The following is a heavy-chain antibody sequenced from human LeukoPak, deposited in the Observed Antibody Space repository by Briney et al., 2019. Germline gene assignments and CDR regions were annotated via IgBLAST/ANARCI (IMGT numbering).Heavy chain of an antibody. D-gene: IGHD1-26*01. J-gene: IGHJ4*02. CDR3: ARAPFRYSGSYVFDY. V-gene: IGHV1-2*02. CDR2: INPNSGRT. CDR1: GYTFTDYY. Sequence: ASVKVSCKASGYTFTDYYIHWVRQAPGQGLEWMGWINPNSGRTHYAQKFQGRVTMTSDTSISTAYMELSRLRSDDTAVYYCARAPFRYSGSYVFDYWGQGTLVTVSS.